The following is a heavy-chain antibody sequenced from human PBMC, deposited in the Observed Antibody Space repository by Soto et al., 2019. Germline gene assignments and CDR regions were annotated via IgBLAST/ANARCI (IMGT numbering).Heavy chain of an antibody. J-gene: IGHJ3*02. CDR3: TINYYDTSGYSIDI. CDR1: GFTFSDHY. V-gene: IGHV3-72*01. Sequence: PGGSLRLSCAASGFTFSDHYMDWVRPAPGKGLEWVGRTRNKGNSYSTEYAASVKGRFTISRDDAKNSLYLQMNSLKTEDTAVYYCTINYYDTSGYSIDIWGQGTMVTVSS. D-gene: IGHD3-22*01. CDR2: TRNKGNSYST.